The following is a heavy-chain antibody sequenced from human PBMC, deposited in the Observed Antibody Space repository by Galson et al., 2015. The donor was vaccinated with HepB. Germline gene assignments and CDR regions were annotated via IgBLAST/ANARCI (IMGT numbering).Heavy chain of an antibody. J-gene: IGHJ6*02. CDR2: IRYDGSNK. CDR3: AKEPSAIPPRADYYYYGMDV. CDR1: GFTFSSYG. D-gene: IGHD2-2*02. Sequence: SLRLSCAASGFTFSSYGMHWVRQAPGKGLEWVAFIRYDGSNKYYADSVKGRFTISRDNSKNTLYLQMNSLRAEDTAVYYCAKEPSAIPPRADYYYYGMDVWGQGTTVTVSS. V-gene: IGHV3-30*02.